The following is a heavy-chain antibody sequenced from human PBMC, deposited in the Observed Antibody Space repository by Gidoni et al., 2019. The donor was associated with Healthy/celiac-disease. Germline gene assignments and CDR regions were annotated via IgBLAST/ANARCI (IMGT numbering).Heavy chain of an antibody. CDR2: IYYSGST. CDR1: GGAISRYY. CDR3: ARVVVGGMYYYYYYGMDV. D-gene: IGHD2-2*01. V-gene: IGHV4-59*01. J-gene: IGHJ6*02. Sequence: QVQLQESGPGLVKPSETLSLTCTVSGGAISRYYWSWIRQPPGKGLEWLGYIYYSGSTNYNPSLKSRVTISVDTSKTQFSLKLSSVTAADTAVYYCARVVVGGMYYYYYYGMDVWGQGTTVTVSS.